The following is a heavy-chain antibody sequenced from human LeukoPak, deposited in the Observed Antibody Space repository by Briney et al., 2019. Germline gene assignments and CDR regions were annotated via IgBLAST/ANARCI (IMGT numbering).Heavy chain of an antibody. CDR1: GFTFSNYG. D-gene: IGHD2/OR15-2a*01. CDR3: AKDDGNNAKLLLDY. J-gene: IGHJ4*02. CDR2: ISSSGDST. V-gene: IGHV3-23*01. Sequence: GGSLRLSCAVSGFTFSNYGMSWVRQAPGKGLEWVPVISSSGDSTYYADSVKGRFTISRDNSKNTLYLQMNGLRAEDTAIYYCAKDDGNNAKLLLDYWGQGTLVTVSS.